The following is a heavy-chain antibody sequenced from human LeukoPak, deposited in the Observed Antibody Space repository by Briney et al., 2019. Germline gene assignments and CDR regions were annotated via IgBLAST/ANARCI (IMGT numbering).Heavy chain of an antibody. CDR2: INPSGGST. D-gene: IGHD3-22*01. CDR1: GYTFTSYY. CDR3: ARVFVAYYDSSAKSAFDI. V-gene: IGHV1-46*01. Sequence: GASVKVSCKASGYTFTSYYMHWVRQAPGQGLEWMGIINPSGGSTSYAQKFQGRVTMTRDMSTSTVYMELSSLRSDDTAMYYCARVFVAYYDSSAKSAFDIWGQGTMVTVSS. J-gene: IGHJ3*02.